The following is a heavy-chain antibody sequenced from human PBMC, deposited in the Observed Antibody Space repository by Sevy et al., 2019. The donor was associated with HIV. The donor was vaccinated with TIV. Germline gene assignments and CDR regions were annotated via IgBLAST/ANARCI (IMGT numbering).Heavy chain of an antibody. CDR1: GGSVSSGSYY. Sequence: SETLSLTCTVSGGSVSSGSYYWSWIRQPPGKGLEWIGYIYYSGSTNYNPSLKSRVTISVDTSKNQFSLKLGSVTAADTAVYYCARRDYYDSSGYQTHAFDIWGQGTMVTVSS. J-gene: IGHJ3*02. CDR2: IYYSGST. V-gene: IGHV4-61*01. D-gene: IGHD3-22*01. CDR3: ARRDYYDSSGYQTHAFDI.